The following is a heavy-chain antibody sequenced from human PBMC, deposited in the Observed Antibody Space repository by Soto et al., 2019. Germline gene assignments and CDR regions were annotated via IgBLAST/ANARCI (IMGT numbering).Heavy chain of an antibody. V-gene: IGHV4-30-4*01. CDR2: IYYSGST. D-gene: IGHD3-22*01. CDR1: GGSISSGDYY. J-gene: IGHJ4*02. Sequence: SETLSLTCTVSGGSISSGDYYWSWIRQPPGKGLEWIGYIYYSGSTYYNPSLKSRVTISVDTSKNQFSLKLSSVTAADTAVYYCARGTAYDSSGFSYWGQGTLVTVSS. CDR3: ARGTAYDSSGFSY.